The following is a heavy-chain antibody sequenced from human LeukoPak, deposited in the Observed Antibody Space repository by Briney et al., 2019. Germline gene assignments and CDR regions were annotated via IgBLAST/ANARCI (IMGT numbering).Heavy chain of an antibody. CDR2: IIPILGIA. CDR3: ARGYGYCSSWYYFDY. D-gene: IGHD6-13*01. Sequence: GASVKVSCKASGGTFSSYAISWVRQAPGQGLEWMGRIIPILGIANYAQKFQGRVTITADKSTSTAYMELSSLRSEDTAVYYCARGYGYCSSWYYFDYWGQGTLVTVSS. V-gene: IGHV1-69*04. CDR1: GGTFSSYA. J-gene: IGHJ4*02.